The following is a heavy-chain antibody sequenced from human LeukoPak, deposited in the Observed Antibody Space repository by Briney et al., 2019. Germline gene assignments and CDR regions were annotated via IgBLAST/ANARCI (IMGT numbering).Heavy chain of an antibody. J-gene: IGHJ4*02. CDR1: GGSISGHF. CDR3: ARGGASSRYFGY. D-gene: IGHD1-26*01. Sequence: PSEILSLTCTVSGGSISGHFWSWIRQPPGKGLEWIGFVSYSGDTNYSPSFNGRVTISLDTSKSQFSLNLNSVTAADTAVYFCARGGASSRYFGYWGQGTLVTVSS. V-gene: IGHV4-59*11. CDR2: VSYSGDT.